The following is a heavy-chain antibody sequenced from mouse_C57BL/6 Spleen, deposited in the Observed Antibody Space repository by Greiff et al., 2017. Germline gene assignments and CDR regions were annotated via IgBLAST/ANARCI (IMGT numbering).Heavy chain of an antibody. Sequence: QVQLQQSGAELVKPGASVKLSCKASGYTFTEYTIHWVKQGSGQGLEWVGWFYPGSGSIKYNEKFKDQVTLSGDKSTSPVYMELSRLTSEDSAVYFWERHEGVPYYYGSMDDWGQGTSVTVSS. CDR1: GYTFTEYT. D-gene: IGHD1-1*01. CDR3: ERHEGVPYYYGSMDD. V-gene: IGHV1-62-2*01. J-gene: IGHJ4*01. CDR2: FYPGSGSI.